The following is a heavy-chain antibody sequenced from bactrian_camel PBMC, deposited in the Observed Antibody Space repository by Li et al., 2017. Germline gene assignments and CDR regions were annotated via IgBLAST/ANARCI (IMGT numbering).Heavy chain of an antibody. Sequence: HVQLVESGGGSVQAGGSLRLSCAASGYHFPSYCMGWFRQLPGKEREGVAGIDAEGAASYADIVKGRFTISKDNAKNTLYLQMDSLEPEDTAMYYCAADSRWWVSLSSGGNCLPSDIGYNYWGQGTQVTVS. D-gene: IGHD2*01. J-gene: IGHJ4*01. CDR2: IDAEGAA. CDR3: AADSRWWVSLSSGGNCLPSDIGYNY. CDR1: GYHFPSYC. V-gene: IGHV3S9*01.